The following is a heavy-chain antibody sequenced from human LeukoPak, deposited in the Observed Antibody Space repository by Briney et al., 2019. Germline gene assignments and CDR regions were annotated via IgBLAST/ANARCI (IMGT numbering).Heavy chain of an antibody. J-gene: IGHJ3*02. CDR3: GADSSGYVDAFDI. CDR2: ISSSSSYI. V-gene: IGHV3-21*01. CDR1: GFTFSSYS. Sequence: PGGSLRLSCAASGFTFSSYSMNWVRQAPGKGLEWVSSISSSSSYIYYADSVKGRFSISRDNAKKSLYLQMNSLRAEDTAVYYCGADSSGYVDAFDIWGQGTMVTVSS. D-gene: IGHD3-22*01.